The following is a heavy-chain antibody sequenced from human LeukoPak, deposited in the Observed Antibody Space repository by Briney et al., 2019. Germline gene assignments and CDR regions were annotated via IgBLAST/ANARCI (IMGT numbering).Heavy chain of an antibody. J-gene: IGHJ5*02. Sequence: SETLSLTCTVSGGSISSYYWSWIRQPPGKGLEWIGYIYYSGGTNYNPSLKSRVTISVDTSKNQFSLKLSSVTAADTAVYYCARSRSGYYPWGQGTLVTVSS. CDR2: IYYSGGT. V-gene: IGHV4-59*01. D-gene: IGHD3-22*01. CDR1: GGSISSYY. CDR3: ARSRSGYYP.